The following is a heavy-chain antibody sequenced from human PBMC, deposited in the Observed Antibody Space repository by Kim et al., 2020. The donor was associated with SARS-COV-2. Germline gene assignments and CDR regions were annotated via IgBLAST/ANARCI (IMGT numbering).Heavy chain of an antibody. D-gene: IGHD4-4*01. CDR2: FDPEDGET. V-gene: IGHV1-24*01. Sequence: ASVKVSCKVSGYTLTELSMHWVRQAPGKGLDWMGGFDPEDGETIYAQKFQGRVTMTEDTSTDTAYMELSSLRSEDTAVYYCATTTVTTRSGWFDPWGQGTLVTVSS. J-gene: IGHJ5*02. CDR3: ATTTVTTRSGWFDP. CDR1: GYTLTELS.